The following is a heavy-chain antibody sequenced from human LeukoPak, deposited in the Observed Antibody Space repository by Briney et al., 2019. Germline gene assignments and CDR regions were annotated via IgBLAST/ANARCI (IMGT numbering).Heavy chain of an antibody. V-gene: IGHV1-18*01. D-gene: IGHD2-8*01. CDR1: GYTFTSYG. CDR2: ISAYNGNT. Sequence: ASVKVSCKASGYTFTSYGISWVRQAPGQGLEWMGWISAYNGNTNYAQKLQGRVTMTTGTSTSTAYMELRGLRSDDTAVYYCARRQGYCTNGVCYENWFDPWGQGTLVTVSS. J-gene: IGHJ5*02. CDR3: ARRQGYCTNGVCYENWFDP.